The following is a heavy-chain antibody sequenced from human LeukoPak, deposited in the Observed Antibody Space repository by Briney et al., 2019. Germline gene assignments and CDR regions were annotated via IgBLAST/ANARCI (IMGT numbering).Heavy chain of an antibody. CDR3: ARDCPRSGWYVSWGVDY. V-gene: IGHV3-48*01. CDR1: GFTFSSYS. CDR2: ISSSSSTI. D-gene: IGHD6-19*01. Sequence: GGSLRLSCAASGFTFSSYSMNWVRQAPGKGLEWVSYISSSSSTIYYADSVKGRFTISRDNAKNSLYLQMNSLRAEDTAVYYCARDCPRSGWYVSWGVDYWGQGTLVTVSS. J-gene: IGHJ4*02.